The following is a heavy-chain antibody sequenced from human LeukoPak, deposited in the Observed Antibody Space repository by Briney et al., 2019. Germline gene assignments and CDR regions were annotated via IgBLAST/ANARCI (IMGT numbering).Heavy chain of an antibody. CDR3: AGFFYDSSGAAFDI. Sequence: SVKVSCMASVPTFTSYAINWVRQAPGQGLEWMGGFIPIFGSPTYAQKFQGRVTFTTDESTSTAYMELSNLRSDDMAVFYCAGFFYDSSGAAFDIWGQGTMVTVSS. V-gene: IGHV1-69*05. CDR1: VPTFTSYA. J-gene: IGHJ3*02. D-gene: IGHD3-22*01. CDR2: FIPIFGSP.